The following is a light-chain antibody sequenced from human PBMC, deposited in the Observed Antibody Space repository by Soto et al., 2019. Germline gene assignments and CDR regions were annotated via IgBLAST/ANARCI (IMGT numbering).Light chain of an antibody. CDR2: EVI. J-gene: IGLJ2*01. CDR1: SSDVGAYNY. CDR3: SSYAGSNNMI. Sequence: QSALTQPPSASGSPGQSVTISCTGTSSDVGAYNYVSWYQRRPGKAPKLMIYEVIKRHSGVPDRFSGSKSGNTASLTVSGLQAGDEADYYCSSYAGSNNMIFGGGTKLTVL. V-gene: IGLV2-8*01.